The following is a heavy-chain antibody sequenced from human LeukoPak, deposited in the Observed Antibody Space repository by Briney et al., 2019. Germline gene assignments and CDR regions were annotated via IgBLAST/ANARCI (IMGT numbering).Heavy chain of an antibody. Sequence: GRSLRLSCAASGFTFSSYGMNWARQAPGKGLEWVAVIWNDGSDKYYADSVKGRFTISRDNSKNTLYLQMNSLRAEDTAVYYCASQGIGTVTTIDYWGQGTLVTVSS. CDR2: IWNDGSDK. J-gene: IGHJ4*02. CDR3: ASQGIGTVTTIDY. D-gene: IGHD4-17*01. CDR1: GFTFSSYG. V-gene: IGHV3-33*01.